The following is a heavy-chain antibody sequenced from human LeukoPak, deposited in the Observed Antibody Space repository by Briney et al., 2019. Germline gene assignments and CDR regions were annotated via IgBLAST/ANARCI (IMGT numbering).Heavy chain of an antibody. D-gene: IGHD3-22*01. V-gene: IGHV7-4-1*02. J-gene: IGHJ4*02. CDR2: NDTNTGNP. CDR3: TRGRDTTGYFVY. CDR1: GYTFTHYT. Sequence: ASVKVSRQASGYTFTHYTINWVRLAPGQGRAWVGGNDTNTGNPTYAQGLTGRFVLSLDTSVTTTYLQISSLKDEDTAVYYCTRGRDTTGYFVYWGQGTLVTVSS.